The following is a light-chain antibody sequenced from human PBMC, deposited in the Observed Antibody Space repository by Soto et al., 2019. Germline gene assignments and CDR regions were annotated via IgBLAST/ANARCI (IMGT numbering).Light chain of an antibody. J-gene: IGKJ5*01. Sequence: DIGMTQSPDSLAVSVGERATTNCKSSQSVLYSSNNKNYLAWYQQKPGQPPKLLIYWASTRESGVPDRFSGSGSGTDFTLTISSLQAEDVAVYYCQQYYSTPLTFGGGTRLEIK. CDR2: WAS. CDR1: QSVLYSSNNKNY. CDR3: QQYYSTPLT. V-gene: IGKV4-1*01.